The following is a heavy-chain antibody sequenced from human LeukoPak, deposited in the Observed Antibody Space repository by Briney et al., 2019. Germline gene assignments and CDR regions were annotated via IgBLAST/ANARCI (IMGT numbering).Heavy chain of an antibody. V-gene: IGHV3-53*01. D-gene: IGHD1-14*01. CDR1: GFTVITND. CDR3: ARGVEPLAANTLAY. J-gene: IGHJ4*02. Sequence: PGGSLRLSCAASGFTVITNDMTWVRQAPGKGLEWVSVLYNNGNTKYADSVQGRFTISRDNSKNTLYLEMNSLSPDDTAVYYCARGVEPLAANTLAYWGQGTLLTVSS. CDR2: LYNNGNT.